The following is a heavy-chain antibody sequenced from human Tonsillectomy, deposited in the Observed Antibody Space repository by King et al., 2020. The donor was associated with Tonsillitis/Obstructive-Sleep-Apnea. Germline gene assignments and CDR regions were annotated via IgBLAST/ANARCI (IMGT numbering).Heavy chain of an antibody. CDR2: IRSKANSYAT. CDR1: GFTFSGSS. J-gene: IGHJ3*02. D-gene: IGHD6-19*01. Sequence: VQLVESGGGLVQPGGSLKLSCAASGFTFSGSSMHWVRQASGKGLEWVGRIRSKANSYATAFAASVKGRLTISRDDSKNTACLQMNSLKTEDTAVYYCTTTGIAVAGTYAFDIWGQGTMVTVSS. CDR3: TTTGIAVAGTYAFDI. V-gene: IGHV3-73*01.